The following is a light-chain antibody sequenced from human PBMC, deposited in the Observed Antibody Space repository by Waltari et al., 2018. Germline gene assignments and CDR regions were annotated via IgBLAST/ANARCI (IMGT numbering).Light chain of an antibody. J-gene: IGLJ2*01. Sequence: QSALTQPASVSGSPGQSITISCTGTSSDVGGYNFVSWYQHHPGKAHKLLIYDVNNRPSGVSDRFSGSNSGNTASLTISGLQAEDAADYYCSSYTSSTSVVFGGWTQLTVL. CDR3: SSYTSSTSVV. CDR1: SSDVGGYNF. V-gene: IGLV2-14*03. CDR2: DVN.